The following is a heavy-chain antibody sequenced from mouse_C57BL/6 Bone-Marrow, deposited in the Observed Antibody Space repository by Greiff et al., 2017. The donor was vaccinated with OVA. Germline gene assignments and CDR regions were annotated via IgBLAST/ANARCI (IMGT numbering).Heavy chain of an antibody. Sequence: EVQLQESGTVLARPGASVKMSCKTSGYTFTSYWMHWVKQRPGQGLEWIGAIYPGNSDTSYNQKFKGKAKLTAVTSASTAYMELSSLTNEDSAVYYCTRRYYGSSYPYWYFDVWGTGTTVTVSS. CDR3: TRRYYGSSYPYWYFDV. J-gene: IGHJ1*03. D-gene: IGHD1-1*01. CDR1: GYTFTSYW. CDR2: IYPGNSDT. V-gene: IGHV1-5*01.